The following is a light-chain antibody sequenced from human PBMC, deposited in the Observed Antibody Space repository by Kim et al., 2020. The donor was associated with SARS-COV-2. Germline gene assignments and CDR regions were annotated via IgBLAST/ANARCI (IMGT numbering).Light chain of an antibody. J-gene: IGLJ2*01. CDR3: NSRDSNNNVV. CDR2: GKN. Sequence: ALEQTVRISCQGDSLRSYYATWYQQKPEQAPILVIYGKNNRPSGIPDRFSGSSSGNTASLTITGTQAGDEADYYCNSRDSNNNVVFGGGTQLTVL. V-gene: IGLV3-19*01. CDR1: SLRSYY.